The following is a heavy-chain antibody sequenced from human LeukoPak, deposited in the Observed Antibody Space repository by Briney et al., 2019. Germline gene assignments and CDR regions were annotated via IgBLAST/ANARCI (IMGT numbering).Heavy chain of an antibody. J-gene: IGHJ5*02. Sequence: SETLSLSCTVSGGSIDSNSWTWIRQPPGKGLEWIGYIYYSGTTNYNPSLKSRVTMSVDMSKNQFSLKLSSVTAADTAVYYCARRSSSWKNWFDPWGQGTLVTVSS. V-gene: IGHV4-59*01. CDR1: GGSIDSNS. CDR3: ARRSSSWKNWFDP. D-gene: IGHD6-13*01. CDR2: IYYSGTT.